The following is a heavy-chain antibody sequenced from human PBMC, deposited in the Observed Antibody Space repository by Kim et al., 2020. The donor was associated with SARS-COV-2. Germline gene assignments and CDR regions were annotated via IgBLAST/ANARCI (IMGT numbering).Heavy chain of an antibody. Sequence: SETLSLTCTVSGGSISSSSYYWGWIRQPPGKGLEWIGSIYYSGSTYYNPSLKSRVTISVDTSKNQFSLKLSSVTAADTAVYYCARGYSSGWPPVEYFQHWGQGTLVTVSS. J-gene: IGHJ1*01. CDR2: IYYSGST. V-gene: IGHV4-39*07. D-gene: IGHD6-19*01. CDR3: ARGYSSGWPPVEYFQH. CDR1: GGSISSSSYY.